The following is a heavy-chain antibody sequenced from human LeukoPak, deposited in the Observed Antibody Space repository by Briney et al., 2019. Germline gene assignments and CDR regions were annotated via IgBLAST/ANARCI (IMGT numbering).Heavy chain of an antibody. CDR1: GGTFSSYA. J-gene: IGHJ3*02. D-gene: IGHD3-3*01. V-gene: IGHV1-69*05. Sequence: SVKVSCKASGGTFSSYAISWVRQAPGQGLEWMGGIIPIFGTANYAQKFQGRVTITTDESTSTAYMELSSLRSEDTAVYYCASGAREWLLPHDAFDIWGQGTMATVSS. CDR2: IIPIFGTA. CDR3: ASGAREWLLPHDAFDI.